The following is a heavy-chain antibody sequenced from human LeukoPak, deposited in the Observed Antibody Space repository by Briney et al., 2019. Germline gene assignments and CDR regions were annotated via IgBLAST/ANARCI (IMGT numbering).Heavy chain of an antibody. J-gene: IGHJ4*02. V-gene: IGHV3-23*01. CDR1: GFTFSSHG. CDR3: VAAGTFDY. CDR2: IRGDGVTT. Sequence: GGSLRLSCAASGFTFSSHGMNWVRQAPGKGLEWVSGIRGDGVTTYYADSVKGRFTISRDNTKNTLYLQMNTLRAEDTAVYYCVAAGTFDYWGQGALVTVSS. D-gene: IGHD6-13*01.